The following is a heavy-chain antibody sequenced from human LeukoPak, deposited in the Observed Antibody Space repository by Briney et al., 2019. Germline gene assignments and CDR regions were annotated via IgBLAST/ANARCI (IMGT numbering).Heavy chain of an antibody. Sequence: SGPTLVNPTQTLTLTCTFSGFSLSTSGVGVGWIRQPPGKALEWLALIYWDDDKRHSPSLMSRVTVTKDTSKNQVLLTMTNIDPVDSATYYCIVTYNSSWYALDYWGQGILVTVSS. CDR1: GFSLSTSGVG. CDR2: IYWDDDK. J-gene: IGHJ4*02. V-gene: IGHV2-5*02. CDR3: IVTYNSSWYALDY. D-gene: IGHD6-13*01.